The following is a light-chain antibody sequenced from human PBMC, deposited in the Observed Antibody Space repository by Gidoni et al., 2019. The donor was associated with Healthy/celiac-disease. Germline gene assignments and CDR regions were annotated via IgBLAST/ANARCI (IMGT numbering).Light chain of an antibody. Sequence: DLQMTQSPSSLSASVGDRVTITCRASQSISSYLNWYQQKPGKAPKLLIYAASSLQSGVPSRFNGRGSGTDFTLTISSLQPEDFATYYCQQSYSTPITFGQGTRLEIK. J-gene: IGKJ5*01. CDR3: QQSYSTPIT. CDR2: AAS. CDR1: QSISSY. V-gene: IGKV1-39*01.